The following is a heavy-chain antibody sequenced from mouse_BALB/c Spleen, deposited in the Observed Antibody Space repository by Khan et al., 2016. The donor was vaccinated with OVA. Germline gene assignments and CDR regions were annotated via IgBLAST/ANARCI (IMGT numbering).Heavy chain of an antibody. Sequence: EVQLLESGPGLAKPSQSLSLTCTVTGYSITTNYAWDWIRQFPGNKLEWMGYISYSGSTSYNQYLKSRTSITRDKSKNQFFLQLNSVTTEDTATFYCAGRRYFCDAVDYGGQGTLVTVSS. CDR1: GYSITTNYA. D-gene: IGHD2-10*02. CDR3: AGRRYFCDAVDY. V-gene: IGHV3-2*02. CDR2: ISYSGST. J-gene: IGHJ4*01.